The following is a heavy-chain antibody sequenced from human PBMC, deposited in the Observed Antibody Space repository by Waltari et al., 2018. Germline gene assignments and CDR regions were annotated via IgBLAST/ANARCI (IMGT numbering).Heavy chain of an antibody. J-gene: IGHJ5*02. CDR2: IYYSGST. D-gene: IGHD6-13*01. V-gene: IGHV4-59*13. Sequence: QVQLQESGPGLVKPSETLSLTCTVSGGSISSYYWSWIRQPPGKGLEWNGYIYYSGSTNYNPSLKSRVTISVDTSKNQFSLKLSSVTAADTAVYYCARVRGNGIAAAGTNWFDPWGQGTLVTVSS. CDR3: ARVRGNGIAAAGTNWFDP. CDR1: GGSISSYY.